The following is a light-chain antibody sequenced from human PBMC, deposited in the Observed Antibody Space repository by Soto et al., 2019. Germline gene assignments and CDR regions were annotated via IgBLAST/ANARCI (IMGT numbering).Light chain of an antibody. CDR2: PAS. Sequence: DIKMTQSPSPLSASIGDRVTITCRASQGINNSLAWYQQKPGTPPKLLIYPASTLQSGVASRFSGSGSGTDFPLTISSLQPEDVATCYCQMYGCVPLTFRGGTKGEIK. CDR3: QMYGCVPLT. CDR1: QGINNS. V-gene: IGKV1-27*01. J-gene: IGKJ4*01.